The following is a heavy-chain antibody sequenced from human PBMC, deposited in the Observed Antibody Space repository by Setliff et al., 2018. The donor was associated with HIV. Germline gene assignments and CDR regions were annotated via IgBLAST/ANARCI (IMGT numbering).Heavy chain of an antibody. CDR2: VYYSGST. D-gene: IGHD3-10*01. Sequence: SETLSLTCTVSGDSISSSSYYWGWIRQPPGKGLEWIGSVYYSGSTYYNPSLKSRVTISVDTSKNQLSLKLTSVTAADTAVYYCASIWFGESKPLDPWGQGILVTVSS. CDR1: GDSISSSSYY. CDR3: ASIWFGESKPLDP. V-gene: IGHV4-39*07. J-gene: IGHJ5*02.